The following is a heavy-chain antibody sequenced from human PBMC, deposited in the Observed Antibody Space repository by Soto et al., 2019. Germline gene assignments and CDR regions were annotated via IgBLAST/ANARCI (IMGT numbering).Heavy chain of an antibody. V-gene: IGHV3-23*01. CDR2: ISAGGGAT. J-gene: IGHJ3*02. D-gene: IGHD2-15*01. CDR3: ARESGVAVTYPFDI. CDR1: GFTFSSYA. Sequence: PGGSLRLSCAASGFTFSSYAMTWVRQAPGKGLEWVSGISAGGGATHYADSAKGRFTVSRDNSKNTVYLQMISLRAEDTATYYCARESGVAVTYPFDIWGQGTMVTVSS.